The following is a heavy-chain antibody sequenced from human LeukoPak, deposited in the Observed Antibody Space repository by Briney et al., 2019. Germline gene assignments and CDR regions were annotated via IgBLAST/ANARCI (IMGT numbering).Heavy chain of an antibody. CDR2: TYYRSKWYN. V-gene: IGHV6-1*01. CDR3: ARRLRERSSSWSRKVVSYFDY. CDR1: GDSVSRNSAT. Sequence: SQTLSLTCAISGDSVSRNSATWNWIRQSPARGLEWLGRTYYRSKWYNDYAVSVKSRITINPDTSKNQFSLKLSSVTAADTAVYYCARRLRERSSSWSRKVVSYFDYWGQGTLVTVSS. D-gene: IGHD6-13*01. J-gene: IGHJ4*02.